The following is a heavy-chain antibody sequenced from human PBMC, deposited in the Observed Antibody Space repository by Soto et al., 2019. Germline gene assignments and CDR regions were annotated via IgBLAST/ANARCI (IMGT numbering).Heavy chain of an antibody. CDR3: AKHVVLMVYAMSYFDY. D-gene: IGHD2-8*01. Sequence: PGGSLRLSCAASGFTFSSYAMSWVRQAPGKGLEWVSAISGSGGSTYYADSVKGRFTISRDNSKNTLYLQMNSLRAEDTAVYYCAKHVVLMVYAMSYFDYWGQGTLVTVSS. J-gene: IGHJ4*02. CDR2: ISGSGGST. CDR1: GFTFSSYA. V-gene: IGHV3-23*01.